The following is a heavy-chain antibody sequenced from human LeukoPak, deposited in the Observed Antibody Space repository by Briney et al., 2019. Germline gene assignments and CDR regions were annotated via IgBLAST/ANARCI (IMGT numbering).Heavy chain of an antibody. V-gene: IGHV3-53*01. CDR3: ARDKADSSAYHY. CDR1: GFTFSSYS. Sequence: GGSLRLSCAASGFTFSSYSMNWVRQAPGKGLEWVSIIYSGGDTYYADSVKGRFTISRDNSKNTLYLQMNSLRAEDTAVYYCARDKADSSAYHYWGQGTLVTVSS. D-gene: IGHD3-22*01. CDR2: IYSGGDT. J-gene: IGHJ4*02.